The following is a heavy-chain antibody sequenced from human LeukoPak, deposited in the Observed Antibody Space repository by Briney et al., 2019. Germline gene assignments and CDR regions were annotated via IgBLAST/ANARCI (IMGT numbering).Heavy chain of an antibody. V-gene: IGHV3-7*03. J-gene: IGHJ4*02. CDR3: ATSEGY. Sequence: PGGSLRLSCAASGFTLNTHWMSWVRQAPGKGLEWVANIQQDGRDTYYVDSVKGRFTISRDNAKNSLNLQMNSLRAEDTAMYYCATSEGYWGQGTLVTVSS. CDR1: GFTLNTHW. CDR2: IQQDGRDT.